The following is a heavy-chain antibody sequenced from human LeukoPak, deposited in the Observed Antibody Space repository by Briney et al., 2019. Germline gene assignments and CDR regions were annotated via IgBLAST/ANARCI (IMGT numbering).Heavy chain of an antibody. Sequence: SETLSLTCTVCGGSISSGSYYWSWIRQPAGKGLEWIGRISTSGSTNYNPSLKSRITISVDTSKNQFSLNLSSVTAVDTAVYYCARAASQAFDYWGQGTLVTVSS. CDR1: GGSISSGSYY. CDR3: ARAASQAFDY. J-gene: IGHJ4*02. CDR2: ISTSGST. V-gene: IGHV4-61*02.